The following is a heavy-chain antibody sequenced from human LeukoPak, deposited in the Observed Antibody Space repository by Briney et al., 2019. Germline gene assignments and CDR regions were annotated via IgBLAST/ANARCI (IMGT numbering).Heavy chain of an antibody. V-gene: IGHV1-24*01. CDR3: ATALASYYYDSTAYYPFDH. Sequence: GASVKVSCKVSGYPFTALAMHWVRQAPGNGLEWMGGFDPEDGERMYAQQFHGRLTMTEDTSTDTAYMELSSLGSGDTAVYYCATALASYYYDSTAYYPFDHWGQGTLVTVPS. D-gene: IGHD3-22*01. CDR1: GYPFTALA. CDR2: FDPEDGER. J-gene: IGHJ4*02.